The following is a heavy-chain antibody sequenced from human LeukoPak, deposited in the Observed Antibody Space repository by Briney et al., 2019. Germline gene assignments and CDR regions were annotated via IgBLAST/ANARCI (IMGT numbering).Heavy chain of an antibody. CDR3: AKEFLNYYDSSGYPPDAFDI. CDR2: ISGSGGST. J-gene: IGHJ3*02. Sequence: PGGSLRLSCAASGFTFSSYAMSWVRQAPGKGLEWVSAISGSGGSTYYADSVKGRFTISRDNSKNTLYLQMNSLRAEDTAVYYCAKEFLNYYDSSGYPPDAFDIWGQGTMVTVSS. V-gene: IGHV3-23*01. D-gene: IGHD3-22*01. CDR1: GFTFSSYA.